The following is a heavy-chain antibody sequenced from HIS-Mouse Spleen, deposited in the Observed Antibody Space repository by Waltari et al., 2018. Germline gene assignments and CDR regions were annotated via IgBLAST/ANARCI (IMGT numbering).Heavy chain of an antibody. CDR3: ARQTYYDGSGSYPWAFDI. CDR1: GYTFTSYD. D-gene: IGHD3-10*01. Sequence: QVQLVQSGAEVKKPGASVKVSCKASGYTFTSYDINWVRQATGQGHEWMVRMNTRRGNKGYAKKSQSRVTMTRNTAMSTSYMEQSSLRSEDTAVYYCARQTYYDGSGSYPWAFDIWGQATMVTVSS. J-gene: IGHJ3*02. CDR2: MNTRRGNK. V-gene: IGHV1-8*01.